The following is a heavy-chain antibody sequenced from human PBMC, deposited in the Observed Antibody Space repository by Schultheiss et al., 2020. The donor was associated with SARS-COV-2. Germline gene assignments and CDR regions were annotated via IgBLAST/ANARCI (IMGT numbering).Heavy chain of an antibody. V-gene: IGHV1-69*04. Sequence: SVKVSCKASGGTFSSYAISWVRQAPGQGLEWMGRIIPILGIANYAQKFQGRVTITADKSTSTAYMELSSLRSEDTAVYYCARGGYSYGDRYYYYGMDVWGQGTTVTVSS. D-gene: IGHD5-18*01. J-gene: IGHJ6*02. CDR2: IIPILGIA. CDR3: ARGGYSYGDRYYYYGMDV. CDR1: GGTFSSYA.